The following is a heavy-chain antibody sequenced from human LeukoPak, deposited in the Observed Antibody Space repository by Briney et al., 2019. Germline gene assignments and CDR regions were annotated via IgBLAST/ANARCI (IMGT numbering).Heavy chain of an antibody. D-gene: IGHD2-8*01. CDR1: GYTFTGYY. CDR2: VNPNSGGT. CDR3: ARGGIVLMVYAPRAFDY. J-gene: IGHJ4*02. Sequence: ASVKVSCKASGYTFTGYYMHWVRQAPGQGLEWMGWVNPNSGGTNYAQKFQGWVTMTRDTSISTAYMELSRLRSDDTAVYYCARGGIVLMVYAPRAFDYWGQGTLVTVSS. V-gene: IGHV1-2*04.